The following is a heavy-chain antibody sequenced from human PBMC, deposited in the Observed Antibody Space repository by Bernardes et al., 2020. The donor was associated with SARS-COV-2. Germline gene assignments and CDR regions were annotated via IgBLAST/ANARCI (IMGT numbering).Heavy chain of an antibody. D-gene: IGHD3-10*01. CDR1: GFSLSTSGMC. J-gene: IGHJ4*02. V-gene: IGHV2-70*11. CDR2: TDWDDDK. Sequence: SGPTLVKLTQTLTLTCTFSGFSLSTSGMCVSWIRQPSGKALEWLARTDWDDDKYYSTSLKTRLTISKDTSKNQVVLTRTNMDPVDTATYYCARIINRDPSRIDYWGQGTLVTVSS. CDR3: ARIINRDPSRIDY.